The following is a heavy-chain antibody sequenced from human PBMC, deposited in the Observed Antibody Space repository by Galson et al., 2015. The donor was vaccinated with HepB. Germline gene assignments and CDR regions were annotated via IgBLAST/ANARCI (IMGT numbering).Heavy chain of an antibody. Sequence: SLRLSCAASGFTFSNYGMHWVRQAPGKGLEWVAVISYDGSNKYSADSVKDRFTISRDNSKNTLYLQMNSLRAEDTAVYFCAKTHSDGWALIDYWGQGTLVTVSS. J-gene: IGHJ4*02. CDR2: ISYDGSNK. CDR3: AKTHSDGWALIDY. V-gene: IGHV3-30*18. D-gene: IGHD6-19*01. CDR1: GFTFSNYG.